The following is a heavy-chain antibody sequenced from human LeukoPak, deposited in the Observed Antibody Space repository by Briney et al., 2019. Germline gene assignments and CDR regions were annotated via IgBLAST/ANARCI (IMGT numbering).Heavy chain of an antibody. CDR3: ARAEDDAFDI. Sequence: NPSETLSLTCTVSGGSISSSSYYWGWIRQPPGKGLEWIGSIYYSGSTYYNPSLKSRVTISVDTSKNQFSLKLSSVTAADTAVYYCARAEDDAFDIWGQGTMVTVSS. J-gene: IGHJ3*02. CDR2: IYYSGST. CDR1: GGSISSSSYY. V-gene: IGHV4-39*07.